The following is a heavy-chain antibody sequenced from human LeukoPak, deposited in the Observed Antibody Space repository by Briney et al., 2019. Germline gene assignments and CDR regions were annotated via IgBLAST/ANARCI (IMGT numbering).Heavy chain of an antibody. Sequence: SETLSLTCAVSGGSISSSNWWSWVRQPPGKGLEWIGEIYHSGSTNYNPSLKSRVTISIDKSKNQFSLKLSSLTAADTAVYYCVGSRGSWYSDYWGQGTLVTVSS. V-gene: IGHV4-4*02. J-gene: IGHJ4*02. D-gene: IGHD6-13*01. CDR3: VGSRGSWYSDY. CDR1: GGSISSSNW. CDR2: IYHSGST.